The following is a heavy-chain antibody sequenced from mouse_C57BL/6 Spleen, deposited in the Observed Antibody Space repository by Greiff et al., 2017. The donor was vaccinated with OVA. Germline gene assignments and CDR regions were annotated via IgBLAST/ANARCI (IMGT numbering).Heavy chain of an antibody. Sequence: EVKLMESGPGLVKPSQSLSLTCSVTGYSITSGYYWNWIRQFPGNKLEWMGYISYDGSNNYNPSLKNRISITRDTSKNQFFLKLNSVTTEDTATYYCARGYYDGYFYAMDYWGQGTSVTVSS. CDR3: ARGYYDGYFYAMDY. D-gene: IGHD2-3*01. V-gene: IGHV3-6*01. J-gene: IGHJ4*01. CDR2: ISYDGSN. CDR1: GYSITSGYY.